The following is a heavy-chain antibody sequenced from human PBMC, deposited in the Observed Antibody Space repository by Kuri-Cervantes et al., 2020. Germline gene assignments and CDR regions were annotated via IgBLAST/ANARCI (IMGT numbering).Heavy chain of an antibody. J-gene: IGHJ6*02. CDR2: IWYGGSNK. D-gene: IGHD3-16*02. Sequence: LSLTCAASGFTFSSYGMHWVRQAPGKGLEWVAVIWYGGSNKYYADSVKGRFTISRDNSKNTLYLQMNSLRAEDTAVYYCARRGDWGSYRPSYGMDVWGQGTTVTVSS. CDR1: GFTFSSYG. CDR3: ARRGDWGSYRPSYGMDV. V-gene: IGHV3-33*01.